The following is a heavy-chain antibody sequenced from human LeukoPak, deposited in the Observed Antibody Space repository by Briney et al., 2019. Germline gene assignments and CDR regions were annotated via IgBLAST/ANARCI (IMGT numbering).Heavy chain of an antibody. Sequence: PSETLSLTCAVYGGSFSGHYWTWIRQTPGKGLEWIGEINHSGSTNYNPSLKSRVTIAVDPSKNQFSLKIRSVTAADTAVYYCARVHQQLALYAFDFWGHGTPVTVSS. J-gene: IGHJ3*01. CDR1: GGSFSGHY. V-gene: IGHV4-34*01. CDR2: INHSGST. CDR3: ARVHQQLALYAFDF. D-gene: IGHD6-13*01.